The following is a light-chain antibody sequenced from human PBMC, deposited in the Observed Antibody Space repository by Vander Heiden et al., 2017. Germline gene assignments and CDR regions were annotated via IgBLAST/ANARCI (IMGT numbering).Light chain of an antibody. CDR3: QQYNNWPPWT. CDR2: GAS. J-gene: IGKJ1*01. CDR1: QSVSSN. V-gene: IGKV3-15*01. Sequence: DIVMTQPPATLSVSPGERATLSCRASQSVSSNLAWYQQKPGQAPRLLIYGASTRATGIPARFSGSGSGTEFTLTISSLRSEDFAVYYCQQYNNWPPWTFGQGTKVEIK.